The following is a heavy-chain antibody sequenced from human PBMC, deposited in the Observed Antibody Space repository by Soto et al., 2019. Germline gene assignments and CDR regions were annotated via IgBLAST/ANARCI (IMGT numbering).Heavy chain of an antibody. J-gene: IGHJ3*02. D-gene: IGHD2-15*01. CDR2: IGAYNGKT. Sequence: QVQLVQSGAEVKKPGSSVKVSCKASGYTFTKYGVSWVRQAPGQGLEWMGWIGAYNGKTDYAQKFQSRVTMTTDTSTSTGYMELRSLRCDATAVYYCARRAYCSGVRCSRPTDDSFDIWGQGTMVTVSS. CDR3: ARRAYCSGVRCSRPTDDSFDI. CDR1: GYTFTKYG. V-gene: IGHV1-18*01.